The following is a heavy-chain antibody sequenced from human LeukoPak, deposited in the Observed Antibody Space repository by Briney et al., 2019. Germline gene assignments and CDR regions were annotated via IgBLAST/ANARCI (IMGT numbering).Heavy chain of an antibody. CDR1: GFTFSDYY. V-gene: IGHV3-11*01. CDR3: ARVGGLDFSGYDPSDFDY. Sequence: PGGSLRLSCAASGFTFSDYYMSWIRQAPGKGPEGVSYISSSGSTIYYADSVKGRFTISRDNAKNSLYLQMNSLRDEDTAVYYCARVGGLDFSGYDPSDFDYWGQGTLVTVSS. D-gene: IGHD5-12*01. J-gene: IGHJ4*02. CDR2: ISSSGSTI.